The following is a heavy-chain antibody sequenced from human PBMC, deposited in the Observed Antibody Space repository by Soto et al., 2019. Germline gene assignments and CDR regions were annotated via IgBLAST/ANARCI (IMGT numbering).Heavy chain of an antibody. CDR2: ISSFSGDT. Sequence: QVQLVQSGAEVKKPGASVKVSCKASGYTFTHYGITWVRQAPGQGLEWMGWISSFSGDTNYPQKLQGRLTMTTDTSTNTVYMELRNLRSDDTAVYYCARDLHSGGKYWYFDIWGRGTLVTVSS. CDR1: GYTFTHYG. CDR3: ARDLHSGGKYWYFDI. D-gene: IGHD2-15*01. V-gene: IGHV1-18*01. J-gene: IGHJ2*01.